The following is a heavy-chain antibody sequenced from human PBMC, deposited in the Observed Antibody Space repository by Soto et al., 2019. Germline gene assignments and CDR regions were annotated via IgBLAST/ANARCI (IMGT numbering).Heavy chain of an antibody. V-gene: IGHV3-33*08. J-gene: IGHJ4*02. CDR3: VVGTGYWGLGDY. Sequence: QVQLVESGGGVIQPGKSLSLSCSASGFAFSTYGMHWVRQAPGKGLEWVAVIWAHGSRQFYGDSVKGRFTISRDNSKNTLYLQMNSLRVDDTAVYYCVVGTGYWGLGDYWGQGTLVSVSS. CDR2: IWAHGSRQ. D-gene: IGHD3-9*01. CDR1: GFAFSTYG.